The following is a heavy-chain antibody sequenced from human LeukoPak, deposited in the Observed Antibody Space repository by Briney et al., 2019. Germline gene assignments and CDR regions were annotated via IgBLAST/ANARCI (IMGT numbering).Heavy chain of an antibody. V-gene: IGHV3-23*01. CDR3: AKGRRCCSGGSCYHFDY. D-gene: IGHD2-15*01. CDR2: ISGSGGST. Sequence: PGGSLRLSCAASGFTFSSYAMSWVRQAPGKGLEWVSAISGSGGSTYYADSVKGRFTISRDNSKNTLYLQMNSLRAEDTAVYYCAKGRRCCSGGSCYHFDYWGQGTLVTVSS. J-gene: IGHJ4*02. CDR1: GFTFSSYA.